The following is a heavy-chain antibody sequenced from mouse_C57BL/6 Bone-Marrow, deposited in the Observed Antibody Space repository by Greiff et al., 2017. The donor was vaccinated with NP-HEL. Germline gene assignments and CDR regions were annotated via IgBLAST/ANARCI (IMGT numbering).Heavy chain of an antibody. CDR2: ISNGGGST. CDR3: ARHGGNYYGSRRDYWYFDV. J-gene: IGHJ1*03. CDR1: GFTFSDYY. V-gene: IGHV5-12*01. D-gene: IGHD1-1*01. Sequence: EVQLQASGGGLVQPGGSLKLSCAASGFTFSDYYMYWVRQTPEKRLEWVAYISNGGGSTYYPDTVKGRFTISRHHAKNTLYLQMSRLKSEDTAMYYCARHGGNYYGSRRDYWYFDVWGTGTTVTVSS.